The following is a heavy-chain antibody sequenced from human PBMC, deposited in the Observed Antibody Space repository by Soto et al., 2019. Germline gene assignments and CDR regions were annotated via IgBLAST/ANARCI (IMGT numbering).Heavy chain of an antibody. V-gene: IGHV1-3*01. Sequence: ASVKVSCKASGYTFTSYAMHWVRQAPGQRLEWMGWINAGNGNTKYSQKFQGRVTITRDTSASTAYMELSSLRSEDTAVYYCARDHIVVVPAARVVAFDIWGQGTMVTVSS. J-gene: IGHJ3*02. CDR2: INAGNGNT. CDR3: ARDHIVVVPAARVVAFDI. CDR1: GYTFTSYA. D-gene: IGHD2-2*01.